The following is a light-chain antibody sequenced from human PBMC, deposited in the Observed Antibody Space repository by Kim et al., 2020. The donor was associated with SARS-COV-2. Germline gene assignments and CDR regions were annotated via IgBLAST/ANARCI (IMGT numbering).Light chain of an antibody. J-gene: IGLJ3*02. CDR3: QSYDVSLSGWV. V-gene: IGLV1-40*01. Sequence: QTVTISCTGSSSNIGTGHDVHWYQHIPGTAPRLLIYSNTNRPSGVPDRFSGSKSGTLASLAIAGLQAEDGADYYCQSYDVSLSGWVFGGGTQLTVL. CDR2: SNT. CDR1: SSNIGTGHD.